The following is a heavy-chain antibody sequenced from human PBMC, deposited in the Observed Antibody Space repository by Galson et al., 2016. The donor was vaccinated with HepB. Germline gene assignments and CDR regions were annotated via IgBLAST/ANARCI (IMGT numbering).Heavy chain of an antibody. J-gene: IGHJ6*02. CDR3: ARQYSSSSFYYGMDV. Sequence: AISGDSVSSNSATWNWIRQSPSRGLEWLGRTYYRSKWYNDYAVSVKSRVTINPDASTNQFSLHLNSVTPEDTAVNYCARQYSSSSFYYGMDVWGQGTTVTVSS. CDR2: TYYRSKWYN. V-gene: IGHV6-1*01. CDR1: GDSVSSNSAT. D-gene: IGHD6-6*01.